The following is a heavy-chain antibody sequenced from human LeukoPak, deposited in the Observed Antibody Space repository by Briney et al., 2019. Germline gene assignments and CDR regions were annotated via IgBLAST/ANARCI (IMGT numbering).Heavy chain of an antibody. Sequence: PSETLSLTCTVSGGSISSGDYYWSWIRQPPGKGLEWIGYIYYSGSTYYNPSLKSRVTISVDKSKNQFSLKLSSVTAADTAVYYCARAPIVDAFDIWGQGTMVTVSS. CDR1: GGSISSGDYY. CDR2: IYYSGST. V-gene: IGHV4-30-4*01. CDR3: ARAPIVDAFDI. D-gene: IGHD3-16*02. J-gene: IGHJ3*02.